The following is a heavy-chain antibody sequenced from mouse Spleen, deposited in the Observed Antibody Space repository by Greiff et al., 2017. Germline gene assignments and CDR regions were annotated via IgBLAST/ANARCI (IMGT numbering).Heavy chain of an antibody. J-gene: IGHJ4*01. CDR2: IWTGGGT. CDR3: AAYYDYDLYYAMDY. CDR1: GFSLTSYA. Sequence: VKLVESGPGLVAPSQSLSITCTVSGFSLTSYAISWVRQPPGKGLEWLGVIWTGGGTNYNSALKSRLSISKDNSKSQVFLKMNSLQTDDTARYYCAAYYDYDLYYAMDYWGQGTSVTVSS. V-gene: IGHV2-9-1*01. D-gene: IGHD2-4*01.